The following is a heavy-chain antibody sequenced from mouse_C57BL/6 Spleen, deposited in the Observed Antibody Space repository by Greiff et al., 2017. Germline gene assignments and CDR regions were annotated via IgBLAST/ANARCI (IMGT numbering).Heavy chain of an antibody. CDR2: INPSNGGT. J-gene: IGHJ4*01. CDR3: ASGDYYGSSYDYYAMDY. V-gene: IGHV1-53*01. D-gene: IGHD1-1*01. Sequence: VQLQQPGTELVKPGASVKLSCKASGYTFTSYWMPWVKQRPGQGLEWIGNINPSNGGTNYNEKFKSKATLTVDKSSSTAYMQLSSLTSEDSAVYYCASGDYYGSSYDYYAMDYWGQGTSVTVSS. CDR1: GYTFTSYW.